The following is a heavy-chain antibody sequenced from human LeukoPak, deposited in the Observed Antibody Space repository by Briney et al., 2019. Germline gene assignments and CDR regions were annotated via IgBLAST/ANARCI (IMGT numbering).Heavy chain of an antibody. CDR2: IYYSGST. D-gene: IGHD2-15*01. CDR1: GGSISSGDYY. CDR3: ARAGYCSGGSCYSPASYYYGMDV. Sequence: SQTLSLTCTVSGGSISSGDYYWSWIRQPPGKGLEWIGYIYYSGSTYYNPSLKSRVTISVDTSKNQFSLKLSSVTAADTAVYYCARAGYCSGGSCYSPASYYYGMDVWGQGTTVTVSS. V-gene: IGHV4-30-4*01. J-gene: IGHJ6*02.